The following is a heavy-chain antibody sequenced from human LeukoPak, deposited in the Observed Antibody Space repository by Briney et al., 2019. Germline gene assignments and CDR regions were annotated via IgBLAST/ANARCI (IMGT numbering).Heavy chain of an antibody. J-gene: IGHJ6*03. V-gene: IGHV3-21*01. D-gene: IGHD3/OR15-3a*01. CDR1: GFTFSTYA. CDR2: ISKSSDYI. CDR3: ARHLEKDFWTGIYKDYYYYYMDV. Sequence: GGSLRLSCAASGFTFSTYAMNWVRQAPGKGLEWVSSISKSSDYIKHADSVRGRFTISRDNAKNSLYLQMNSLRAEDTAVYYCARHLEKDFWTGIYKDYYYYYMDVWGKGTTVTVSS.